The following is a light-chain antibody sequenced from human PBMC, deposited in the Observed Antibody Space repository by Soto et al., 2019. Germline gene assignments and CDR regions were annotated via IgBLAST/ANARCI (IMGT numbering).Light chain of an antibody. CDR1: ENVRTF. CDR3: QKYNSAPRT. J-gene: IGKJ1*01. V-gene: IGKV3-11*01. CDR2: GAS. Sequence: EVVLTQSPATLSLSPGERATLSCRASENVRTFVDWYQQKPGQAPRLLIYGASNRATGIPARFSGSGSGTDFTLTISNLEPEDVATYYCQKYNSAPRTFGQGTKVEIK.